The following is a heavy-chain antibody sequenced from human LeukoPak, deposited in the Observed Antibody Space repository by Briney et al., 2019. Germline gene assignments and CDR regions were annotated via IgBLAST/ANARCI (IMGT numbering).Heavy chain of an antibody. CDR2: IRYGGSNK. CDR3: AKDRYYYYMDV. CDR1: GFTFSTYG. V-gene: IGHV3-30*02. Sequence: GGSLRLSCAASGFTFSTYGIHWVRQAPGKGLEWVAFIRYGGSNKYYADPVKGRFTISKDNSKNTLFLQMNSLRPEDTAVYYCAKDRYYYYMDVWGKGTTVTISS. J-gene: IGHJ6*03.